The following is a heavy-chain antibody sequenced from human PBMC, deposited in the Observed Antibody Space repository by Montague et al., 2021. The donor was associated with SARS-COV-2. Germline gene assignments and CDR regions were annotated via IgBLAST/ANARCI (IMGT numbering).Heavy chain of an antibody. D-gene: IGHD5-12*01. CDR2: IYYNTGNT. CDR1: GGSISDYY. CDR3: ARGTGYDYYFDC. Sequence: SETLSLTCSVSGGSISDYYRNWIRQPPGKGLEWIGYIYYNTGNTXXNPSLQSRVTISLDTSKNQFSLNLRSVTAADTALYFCARGTGYDYYFDCWGLGTLVTVSS. V-gene: IGHV4-59*01. J-gene: IGHJ4*02.